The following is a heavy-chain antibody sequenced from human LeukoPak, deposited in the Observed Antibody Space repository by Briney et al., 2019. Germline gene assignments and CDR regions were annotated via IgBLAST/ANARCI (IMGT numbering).Heavy chain of an antibody. CDR2: IYYSGST. Sequence: PSETLSLTCTVSGGSISSSSYYWGWIRQPPGKGLEWIGSIYYSGSTYYNPSLKSRVTISVDTSKNQFSLKLSSVTAADTAVYYCARDLRDYYGSWYFDLWGRGTLVTVSS. CDR3: ARDLRDYYGSWYFDL. D-gene: IGHD3-10*01. V-gene: IGHV4-39*07. J-gene: IGHJ2*01. CDR1: GGSISSSSYY.